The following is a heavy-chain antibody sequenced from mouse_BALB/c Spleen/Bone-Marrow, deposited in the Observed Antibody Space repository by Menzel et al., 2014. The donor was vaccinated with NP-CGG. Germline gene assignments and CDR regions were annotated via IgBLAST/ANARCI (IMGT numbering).Heavy chain of an antibody. V-gene: IGHV1S81*02. D-gene: IGHD1-1*01. CDR2: INPSNGRT. Sequence: QVQLKESGAELVKPGASVKLSCKASGYTFTSYWMHWVKQRPGQGLDWIGEINPSNGRTNYNEKFRSKATLTVDKSSSTAYMQLSSLTSEDSAVYYCARRYHGSSYLLDYWGQGTTLTVSS. J-gene: IGHJ2*01. CDR3: ARRYHGSSYLLDY. CDR1: GYTFTSYW.